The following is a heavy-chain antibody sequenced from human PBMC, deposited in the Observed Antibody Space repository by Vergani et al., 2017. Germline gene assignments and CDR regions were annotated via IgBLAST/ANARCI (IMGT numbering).Heavy chain of an antibody. Sequence: QVQLQQWGAGLLKPSETLSLTCAVYGGSFSGYYWSWIRQPPGKGLEWIGEINHSGSTNYNPSLKSRVTISVDTSKNQFSLKLSSVTAADTAVYYCARGDSGYDSPFDYWGQGTLVTVSP. CDR2: INHSGST. J-gene: IGHJ4*02. V-gene: IGHV4-34*01. D-gene: IGHD5-12*01. CDR3: ARGDSGYDSPFDY. CDR1: GGSFSGYY.